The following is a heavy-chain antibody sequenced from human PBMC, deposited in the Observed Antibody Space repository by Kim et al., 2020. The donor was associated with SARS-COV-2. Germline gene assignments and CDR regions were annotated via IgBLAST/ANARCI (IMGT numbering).Heavy chain of an antibody. CDR1: GYTFSTYG. V-gene: IGHV1-18*01. CDR3: ARDFNYNMDY. CDR2: ISASNSHT. Sequence: ASVKVSCKASGYTFSTYGISWVRQAPGQGLEWMGWISASNSHTNYAQNLQGRVTVTTDTSTSTAYMELRSLRSDDTAVYYCARDFNYNMDYWGQGTLVTVSS. J-gene: IGHJ4*02. D-gene: IGHD1-7*01.